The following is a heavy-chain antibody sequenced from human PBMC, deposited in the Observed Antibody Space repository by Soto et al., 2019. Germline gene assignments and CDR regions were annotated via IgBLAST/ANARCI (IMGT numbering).Heavy chain of an antibody. D-gene: IGHD6-19*01. Sequence: QVQLVESGGGVVQPGRSLRLSCAVSGFTFNDYAVHWVRQAPGKGLEWVAVIAYDGSSKYYADSVKGRFTISSDNSKSTLYLHMNSLRVEDTAVYYFARDLQTYSSGWYADYWGQGTLVTVSS. CDR2: IAYDGSSK. V-gene: IGHV3-30-3*01. J-gene: IGHJ4*02. CDR1: GFTFNDYA. CDR3: ARDLQTYSSGWYADY.